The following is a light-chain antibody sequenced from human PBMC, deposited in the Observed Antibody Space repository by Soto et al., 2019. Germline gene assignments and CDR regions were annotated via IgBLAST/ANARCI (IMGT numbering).Light chain of an antibody. CDR3: QQYGGSPRT. V-gene: IGKV3-15*01. Sequence: EIVMTQSPATLSVSPGERATLSCRASQSVSSNLAWYQQKPGQAPRLLIYGASTRATGIPARFSGSGSGTDFTLTISRLGPEDFAVYYCQQYGGSPRTFGQGTKVDIK. CDR2: GAS. J-gene: IGKJ1*01. CDR1: QSVSSN.